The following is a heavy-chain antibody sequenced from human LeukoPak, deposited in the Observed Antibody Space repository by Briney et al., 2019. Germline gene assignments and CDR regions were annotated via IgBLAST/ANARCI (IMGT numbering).Heavy chain of an antibody. Sequence: GGSLRLSCAASGFTFSSYGMHWVRQAPGKGLEWVAFIRYDGSNKYYADSVKGRFTISRDNSKNTLYLQMNSLRAEDTAVYYCAKQGGFLTYCGGDCSTYFDYWGQGTLVTVSS. V-gene: IGHV3-30*02. CDR3: AKQGGFLTYCGGDCSTYFDY. D-gene: IGHD2-21*02. CDR2: IRYDGSNK. CDR1: GFTFSSYG. J-gene: IGHJ4*02.